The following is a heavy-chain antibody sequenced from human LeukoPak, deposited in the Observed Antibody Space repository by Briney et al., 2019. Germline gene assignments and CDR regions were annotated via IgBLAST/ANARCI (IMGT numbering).Heavy chain of an antibody. CDR1: GGSISSYY. CDR3: ARAARDTALAADY. V-gene: IGHV4-59*01. CDR2: IYYSGST. D-gene: IGHD5-18*01. Sequence: SETLSLTCTVSGGSISSYYWSWIRQPPGKGLGWIGYIYYSGSTNYNPSLMSRVTISVDTSKNQFSLKLSSVTAADTAVYYCARAARDTALAADYWGQGTLVTVSS. J-gene: IGHJ4*02.